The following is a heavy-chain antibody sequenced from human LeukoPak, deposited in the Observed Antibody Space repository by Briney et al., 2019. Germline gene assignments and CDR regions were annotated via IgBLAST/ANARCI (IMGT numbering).Heavy chain of an antibody. J-gene: IGHJ6*02. V-gene: IGHV4-34*01. CDR3: ARGMATVTTTILSGYYYYGIDV. D-gene: IGHD4-17*01. Sequence: PSETLSLTCAVYGGSFSGYYWSWIRHPPGKGQGWVGEINNSGSTNYNPYLKSRVTISVATTKNQISLKLSSVTAAVTAVYYCARGMATVTTTILSGYYYYGIDVWGQGTTVTVSS. CDR2: INNSGST. CDR1: GGSFSGYY.